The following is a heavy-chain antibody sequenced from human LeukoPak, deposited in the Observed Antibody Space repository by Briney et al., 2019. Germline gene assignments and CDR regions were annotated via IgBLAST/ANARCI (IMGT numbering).Heavy chain of an antibody. Sequence: PGGSLRLSCVVSGLSFNKDVMSWFRQAPGKGLEWVSSVSPGGVSPNHADSVKGRFTVSRDDSLNTLYLQMNSLRVDDTAVYDCAKDLRSSWYPGYMDVWGKGTTVTVSS. J-gene: IGHJ6*03. V-gene: IGHV3-23*01. D-gene: IGHD6-13*01. CDR1: GLSFNKDV. CDR3: AKDLRSSWYPGYMDV. CDR2: VSPGGVSP.